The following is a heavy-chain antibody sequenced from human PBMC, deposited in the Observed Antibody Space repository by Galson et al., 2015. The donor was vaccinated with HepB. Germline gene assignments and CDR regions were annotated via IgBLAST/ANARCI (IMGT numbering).Heavy chain of an antibody. CDR1: GYSFTTYG. CDR2: ISGYNGRT. Sequence: SVKVSCKASGYSFTTYGITWVRQAPGQGLQWVGWISGYNGRTNYGQQLQGRVTMTIDTSPTTAYMEVTRLTSDDTAVYYCARDLAAETTDAFDVWGQGTVVIVSS. V-gene: IGHV1-18*04. CDR3: ARDLAAETTDAFDV. J-gene: IGHJ3*01. D-gene: IGHD6-13*01.